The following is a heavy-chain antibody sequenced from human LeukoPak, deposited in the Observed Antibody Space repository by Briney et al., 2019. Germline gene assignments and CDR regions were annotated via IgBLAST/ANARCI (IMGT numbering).Heavy chain of an antibody. V-gene: IGHV4-34*01. CDR2: INHSGST. CDR1: GFTFSSYS. CDR3: ARGDYYDSSGYYADY. Sequence: GSLRLSCAASGFTFSSYSMNWIRQPPGKGLEWIGEINHSGSTNYNPSLKSRVTISVDTSKNQFSLKLSSVTAADTAVYYCARGDYYDSSGYYADYWGQGTLVTVSS. J-gene: IGHJ4*02. D-gene: IGHD3-22*01.